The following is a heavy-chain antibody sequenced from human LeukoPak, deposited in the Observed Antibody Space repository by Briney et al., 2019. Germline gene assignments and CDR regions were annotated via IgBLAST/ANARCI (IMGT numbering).Heavy chain of an antibody. CDR2: INHSGST. CDR1: GGSFSGYY. D-gene: IGHD3-9*01. CDR3: ARGVRYFDWFLGDAFDI. Sequence: SETLSLTCAVYGGSFSGYYWSWIRQPPGKGLEWIGEINHSGSTNYNPSLKSRVTISVDTSKNQFSLKLSSVTAADTAVYYCARGVRYFDWFLGDAFDIWGQGTMVTVPS. J-gene: IGHJ3*02. V-gene: IGHV4-34*01.